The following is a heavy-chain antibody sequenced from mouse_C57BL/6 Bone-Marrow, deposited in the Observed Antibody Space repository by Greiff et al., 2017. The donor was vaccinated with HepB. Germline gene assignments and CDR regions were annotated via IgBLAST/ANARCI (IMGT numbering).Heavy chain of an antibody. CDR1: GFTFSSYA. CDR3: ARVDNYYGSSYLYFDV. V-gene: IGHV5-4*03. Sequence: DVKLVESGGGLVKPGGSLKLSCAASGFTFSSYAMSWVRQTPEKRLEWVATISDGGSYTYYPDNVKGRFTISRDNAKNNLYLQMSHLKSEDTAMYYCARVDNYYGSSYLYFDVWGTGTTVTVSS. CDR2: ISDGGSYT. D-gene: IGHD1-1*01. J-gene: IGHJ1*03.